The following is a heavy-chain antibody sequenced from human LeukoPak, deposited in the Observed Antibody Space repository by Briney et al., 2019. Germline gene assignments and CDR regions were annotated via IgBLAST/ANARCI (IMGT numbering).Heavy chain of an antibody. Sequence: GASVKVSCKASGYTLTSYDINWVRQATGHGLEWMGWMNHNSGRTGYAQNFQGRITITRNTSISTAYMELSSLRSEDTAVYYCTRETSSRYFDYWGQGTLVTVSS. J-gene: IGHJ4*02. CDR2: MNHNSGRT. V-gene: IGHV1-8*01. CDR3: TRETSSRYFDY. CDR1: GYTLTSYD.